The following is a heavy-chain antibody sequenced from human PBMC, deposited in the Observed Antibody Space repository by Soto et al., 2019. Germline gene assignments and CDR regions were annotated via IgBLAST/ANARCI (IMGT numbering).Heavy chain of an antibody. CDR1: GYTFTNYY. D-gene: IGHD1-26*01. Sequence: ASVKVSCKASGYTFTNYYMHWVRQAPGQGLEWIGIINPSGGSTNYAQDFQGRVTMTRDTSTSTVYMELSSLRSEDTAVYYCARWGVGATTRYYYYDMDVWGQGTTVTVSS. V-gene: IGHV1-46*03. J-gene: IGHJ6*02. CDR2: INPSGGST. CDR3: ARWGVGATTRYYYYDMDV.